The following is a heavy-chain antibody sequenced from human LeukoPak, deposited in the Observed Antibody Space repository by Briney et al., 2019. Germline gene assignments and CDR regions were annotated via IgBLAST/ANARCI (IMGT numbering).Heavy chain of an antibody. CDR1: AFIFSGHW. CDR2: IKEDGSER. J-gene: IGHJ4*02. Sequence: PGGSLRLSCEASAFIFSGHWLNWVHQTPGKGLEWVASIKEDGSERQYVDSVKGRFSISRDNTKGSLFLQLNSLRAEDTAVYYCARVGSGSYWDYFDYWGQGTLVTVSS. D-gene: IGHD1-26*01. V-gene: IGHV3-7*03. CDR3: ARVGSGSYWDYFDY.